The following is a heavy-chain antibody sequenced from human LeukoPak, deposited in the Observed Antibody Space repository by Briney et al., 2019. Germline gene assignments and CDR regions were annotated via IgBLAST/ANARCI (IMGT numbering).Heavy chain of an antibody. Sequence: GRSLRLSCAASGFTFDDYAMHWVRQVPGKGLEWVSGINWNSGNIGYADSVKGRFTTSRDNARNSLYLQMTSLRAEDTALYYCAKAGAQSSGSITLSRYYMDVWGKGTTVIVSS. D-gene: IGHD3-22*01. CDR1: GFTFDDYA. CDR2: INWNSGNI. CDR3: AKAGAQSSGSITLSRYYMDV. V-gene: IGHV3-9*01. J-gene: IGHJ6*03.